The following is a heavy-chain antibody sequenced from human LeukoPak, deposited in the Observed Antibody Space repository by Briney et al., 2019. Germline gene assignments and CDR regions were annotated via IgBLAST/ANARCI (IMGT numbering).Heavy chain of an antibody. CDR3: ARDPRTWGSYGFDY. Sequence: ASVKVSCKASGYTFTSYGISWVRQAPGQGLEWMGWISAYNGNTNYAQKLQGRVTMTTDTSTSTAYMELRSLRSEDTAVYYCARDPRTWGSYGFDYWGQGTLVTVSS. CDR1: GYTFTSYG. D-gene: IGHD3-16*01. J-gene: IGHJ4*02. CDR2: ISAYNGNT. V-gene: IGHV1-18*01.